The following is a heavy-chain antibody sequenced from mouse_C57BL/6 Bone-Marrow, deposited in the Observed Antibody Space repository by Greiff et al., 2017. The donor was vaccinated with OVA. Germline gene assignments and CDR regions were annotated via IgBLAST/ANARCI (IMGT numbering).Heavy chain of an antibody. V-gene: IGHV1-55*01. J-gene: IGHJ2*01. CDR2: IYPGSGST. D-gene: IGHD2-1*01. CDR1: GYTFTSYW. Sequence: QVQLKQPGAELVKPGASVKMSCKASGYTFTSYWITWVKQRPGQGLEWIGDIYPGSGSTNYNEKFKSKATLTVDPSSSTAYMQLSSLTSEDSAVYYCARRDLYGISFDYWGQGTTLTVSS. CDR3: ARRDLYGISFDY.